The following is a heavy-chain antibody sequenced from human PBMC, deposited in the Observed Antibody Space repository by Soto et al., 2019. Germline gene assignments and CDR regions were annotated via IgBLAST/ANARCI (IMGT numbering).Heavy chain of an antibody. CDR2: IYCSGSS. CDR3: AGVFGAYYDFWSGYRSKYYYYGRDV. CDR1: GCSINNSSFY. V-gene: IGHV4-39*07. J-gene: IGHJ6*02. D-gene: IGHD3-3*01. Sequence: SETLSLTCTVSGCSINNSSFYWGWVRPPPGKRLEWIGCIYCSGSSNYNPSLPSPLTISADTTQNQFSLKLISVTAADAAVYYCAGVFGAYYDFWSGYRSKYYYYGRDVGAQGPRVTVS.